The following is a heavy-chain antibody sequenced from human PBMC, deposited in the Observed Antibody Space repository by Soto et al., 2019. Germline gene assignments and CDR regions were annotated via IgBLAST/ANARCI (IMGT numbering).Heavy chain of an antibody. J-gene: IGHJ4*02. CDR3: ARVLFCISTSCYAGRGPPFDS. V-gene: IGHV1-69*02. CDR2: IIPILGIA. Sequence: SVKVSCKASGGTFSSYTISWVRQAPGQGLEWMGRIIPILGIANYAQKFQGRVTITADKSTSTAYMELSSLRSEDTAVYYCARVLFCISTSCYAGRGPPFDSGGRGPRAPVP. CDR1: GGTFSSYT. D-gene: IGHD2-2*01.